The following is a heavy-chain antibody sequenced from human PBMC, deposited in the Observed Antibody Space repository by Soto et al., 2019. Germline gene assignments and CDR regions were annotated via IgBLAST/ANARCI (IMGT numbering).Heavy chain of an antibody. V-gene: IGHV3-74*01. J-gene: IGHJ4*02. CDR1: GFPFRSYW. D-gene: IGHD5-12*01. CDR2: INTDGSGT. CDR3: SKVHFSGSASLDY. Sequence: PGGSLRLSCAASGFPFRSYWMHWVRQAPGKGLVWVSRINTDGSGTAYADSVRGRFTISRDNAKNTLYLQMNTLRAEDTAVYCCSKVHFSGSASLDYWGPGTLVTVSS.